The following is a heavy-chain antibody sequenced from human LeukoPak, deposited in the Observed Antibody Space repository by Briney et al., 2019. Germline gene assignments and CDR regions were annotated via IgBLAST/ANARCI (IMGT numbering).Heavy chain of an antibody. D-gene: IGHD3-22*01. CDR2: IYHSGST. CDR1: GYSISSGYY. V-gene: IGHV4-38-2*02. Sequence: TSETLSLTCTVSGYSISSGYYWGWIRQPPGKGLEWIGSIYHSGSTYYNPSLKSRVTISVDTSKNQFSLKLSSVTAADTAVYYCARDWGDYYDSSGYFMADYFDYWGQGTLVTVSS. CDR3: ARDWGDYYDSSGYFMADYFDY. J-gene: IGHJ4*02.